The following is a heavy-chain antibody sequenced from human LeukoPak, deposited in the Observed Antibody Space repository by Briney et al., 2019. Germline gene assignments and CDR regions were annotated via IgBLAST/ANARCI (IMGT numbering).Heavy chain of an antibody. J-gene: IGHJ4*02. CDR2: ISSSSSYI. CDR3: ARVDSSGYYYGGVDYFDY. V-gene: IGHV3-21*01. CDR1: GFTFSSYS. Sequence: PGGSLRLSCAASGFTFSSYSMTWVRQAPGKGLEWVSSISSSSSYIYYADSVKGRFTISRDNAKNSLYLQMNSLRAEDTAVYYCARVDSSGYYYGGVDYFDYWGQGTLVTVSS. D-gene: IGHD3-22*01.